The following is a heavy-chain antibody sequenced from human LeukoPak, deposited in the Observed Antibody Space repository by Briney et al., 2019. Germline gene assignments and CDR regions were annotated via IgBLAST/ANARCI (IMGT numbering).Heavy chain of an antibody. J-gene: IGHJ4*02. D-gene: IGHD2-15*01. Sequence: SQTLSLTCAVSGDSVSSNSAAWNWIRQSPSRGLEWLGRTYYMSKWYNDYAVSVKSRIIINPDTSKNQFSLQLSSTTPEDTAVYYCARQSGIGFDYWGQGTLVTVSS. CDR1: GDSVSSNSAA. CDR2: TYYMSKWYN. CDR3: ARQSGIGFDY. V-gene: IGHV6-1*01.